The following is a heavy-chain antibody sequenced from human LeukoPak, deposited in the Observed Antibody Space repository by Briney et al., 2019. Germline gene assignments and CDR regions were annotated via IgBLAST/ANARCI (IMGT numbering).Heavy chain of an antibody. CDR3: ARDLGWLQSDY. CDR2: IKQDGSEQ. J-gene: IGHJ4*02. V-gene: IGHV3-7*01. Sequence: PGGSLRLSCAASGFTFSSYWMSWVRLAPGKGLEWVANIKQDGSEQYYVDSMKGRLTISRDNAKNSVYLQIHNLRAEDTAVYYCARDLGWLQSDYWGQGTLVTVSS. D-gene: IGHD5-24*01. CDR1: GFTFSSYW.